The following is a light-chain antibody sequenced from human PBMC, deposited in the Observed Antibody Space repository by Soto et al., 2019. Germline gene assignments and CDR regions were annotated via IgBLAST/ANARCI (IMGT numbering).Light chain of an antibody. CDR3: QQGNSLPPT. Sequence: DIQLTQSPSSLSASVGYRLTFTCRASQGISSWLAWYQQKPGKAPTLLIYAASTLQSGVPSRFSGSGSGTDFTLTISSLQPEHFANYYCQQGNSLPPTLGQGTKVDXK. CDR2: AAS. CDR1: QGISSW. J-gene: IGKJ2*01. V-gene: IGKV1-12*01.